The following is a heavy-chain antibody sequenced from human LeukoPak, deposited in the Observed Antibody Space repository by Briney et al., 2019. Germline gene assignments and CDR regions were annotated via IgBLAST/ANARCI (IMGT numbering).Heavy chain of an antibody. CDR1: GYTFSSYG. J-gene: IGHJ4*02. V-gene: IGHV1-18*01. CDR3: ARDQYDYVWGSYRPYFDY. CDR2: ISTYTANT. Sequence: GASVKVSCKTSGYTFSSYGISWIRQAPGQGLEWMGSISTYTANTKYAERLQDRVIMTTDTTTRTAYMELRGLRSDDAAVFYCARDQYDYVWGSYRPYFDYGGQGTVVTVSS. D-gene: IGHD3-16*02.